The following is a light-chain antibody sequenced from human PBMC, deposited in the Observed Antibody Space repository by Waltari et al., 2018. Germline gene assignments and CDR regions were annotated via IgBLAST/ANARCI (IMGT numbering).Light chain of an antibody. V-gene: IGLV4-69*01. CDR3: QTGGHGTWV. CDR1: SGHSTNI. CDR2: VNSDGSH. J-gene: IGLJ3*02. Sequence: QLVQTQSPSASASLGASVKLTCTLSSGHSTNIIAWLQQQPEKGPRYLMNVNSDGSHNKGVGIPDRFSGSSSGAERYLTISSLQSEDEADYYCQTGGHGTWVFGGGTRLTVL.